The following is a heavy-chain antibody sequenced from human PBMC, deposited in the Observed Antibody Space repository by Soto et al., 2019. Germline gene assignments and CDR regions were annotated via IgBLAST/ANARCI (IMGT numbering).Heavy chain of an antibody. Sequence: QVQLVQSGAEVKKPGSSVKVSCKASGGTFSSYAISWVRQTPGQGLEWMGGIIPIFGTANYAQKFQGRVTITADKSTSTAYMELSSLRSEDTAVYYCASLVDTAMVTGYFDYWGQGTLVTVSS. CDR1: GGTFSSYA. D-gene: IGHD5-18*01. CDR3: ASLVDTAMVTGYFDY. CDR2: IIPIFGTA. J-gene: IGHJ4*02. V-gene: IGHV1-69*06.